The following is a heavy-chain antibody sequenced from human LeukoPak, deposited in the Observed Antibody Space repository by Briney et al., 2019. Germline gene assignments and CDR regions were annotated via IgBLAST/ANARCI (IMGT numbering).Heavy chain of an antibody. D-gene: IGHD5-18*01. V-gene: IGHV1-69*13. J-gene: IGHJ5*02. CDR2: IIPIFGTA. Sequence: EASVTVSCTASGGTFSSYAISWVRRAPGQGLEWMGGIIPIFGTANYAQKFQGRVTITADESTSTAYMELSSLRSEDTAVYYCAIQSGYSYGSWGQETLVTVSS. CDR3: AIQSGYSYGS. CDR1: GGTFSSYA.